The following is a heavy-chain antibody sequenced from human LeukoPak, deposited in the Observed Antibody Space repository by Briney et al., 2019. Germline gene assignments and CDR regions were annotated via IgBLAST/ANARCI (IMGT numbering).Heavy chain of an antibody. D-gene: IGHD6-13*01. V-gene: IGHV3-7*01. J-gene: IGHJ4*02. Sequence: GGSLRLSCAASGFIVSNNYMSWVRQAPGKGLEWVANIKQDGIEKYYVGSVRGRFTISRDNARNSLYLQMNSLRADDTAVYYCASERPSSSWYDYWGQGALVTVSS. CDR3: ASERPSSSWYDY. CDR2: IKQDGIEK. CDR1: GFIVSNNY.